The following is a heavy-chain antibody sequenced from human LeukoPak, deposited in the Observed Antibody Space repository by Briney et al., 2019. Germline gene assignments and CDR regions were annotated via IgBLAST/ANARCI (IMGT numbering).Heavy chain of an antibody. CDR2: INPNSGGT. V-gene: IGHV1-2*04. D-gene: IGHD3-10*01. CDR1: GYTFTGYY. J-gene: IGHJ6*04. CDR3: ARVNYYGSGSPADYYGMDV. Sequence: ASVKVSCKASGYTFTGYYMHWVRQAPGQGLEWMGWINPNSGGTNYAQKFQGWVTMTRDTSISTAYMELSRLRSDDTAVYYCARVNYYGSGSPADYYGMDVWGKGTTVTASS.